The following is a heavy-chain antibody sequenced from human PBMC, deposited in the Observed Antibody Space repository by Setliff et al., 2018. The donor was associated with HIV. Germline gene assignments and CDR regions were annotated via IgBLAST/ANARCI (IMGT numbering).Heavy chain of an antibody. CDR1: GYTLTNFY. D-gene: IGHD3-16*01. Sequence: ASVKVSCKASGYTLTNFYIHWVRQAPGQGLEWMGIINPNSGASSYAPKFQGRVTMARDTSTSTVYIDLSNLRSEDTAGYYFARGGGIEKYTIPFDYWGQGTLVTVSS. J-gene: IGHJ4*02. CDR3: ARGGGIEKYTIPFDY. CDR2: INPNSGAS. V-gene: IGHV1-46*01.